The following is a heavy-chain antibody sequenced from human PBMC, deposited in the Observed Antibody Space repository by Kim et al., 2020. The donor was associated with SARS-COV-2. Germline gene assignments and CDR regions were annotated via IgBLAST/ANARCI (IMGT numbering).Heavy chain of an antibody. V-gene: IGHV4-34*01. CDR3: ARGGLVAARLYYYGMDV. D-gene: IGHD6-6*01. Sequence: LKSRVTISVDTSKNQFSLKLSSVTAADTAVYYCARGGLVAARLYYYGMDVWGQGTTVTVSS. J-gene: IGHJ6*02.